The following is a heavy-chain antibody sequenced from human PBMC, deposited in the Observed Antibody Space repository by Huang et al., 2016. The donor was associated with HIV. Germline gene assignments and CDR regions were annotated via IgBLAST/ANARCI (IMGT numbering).Heavy chain of an antibody. D-gene: IGHD2-15*01. Sequence: RLVQSGAEVKKPGASVKVSCKSSGYIFTRYGISWVRQAPGQGPEWMGRISAYNGETECAQKFQGRLTMTTDTSTGTSYMHLNSLTSDDTAVYFCARDKVAYVSLRPEEYFFDFWGQGTLVTVSS. CDR1: GYIFTRYG. J-gene: IGHJ4*02. CDR2: ISAYNGET. CDR3: ARDKVAYVSLRPEEYFFDF. V-gene: IGHV1-18*04.